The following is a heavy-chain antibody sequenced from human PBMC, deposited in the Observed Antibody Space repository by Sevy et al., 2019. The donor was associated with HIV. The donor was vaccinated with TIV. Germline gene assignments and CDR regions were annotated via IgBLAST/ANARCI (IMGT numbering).Heavy chain of an antibody. CDR2: IKQDGSEK. D-gene: IGHD1-20*01. CDR3: ARDGDNWNIYYYGMDV. J-gene: IGHJ6*02. Sequence: GGSLRLSCAASGFTFSSYWMSWVRQAPGKGLEWVANIKQDGSEKYYVDSVKGRFTISRDNAKNSLYLQMNSLRAEDTAVYYCARDGDNWNIYYYGMDVWGQGTTVTVSS. V-gene: IGHV3-7*01. CDR1: GFTFSSYW.